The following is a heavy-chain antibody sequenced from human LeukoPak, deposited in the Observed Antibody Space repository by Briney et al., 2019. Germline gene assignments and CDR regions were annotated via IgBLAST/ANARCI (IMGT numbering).Heavy chain of an antibody. Sequence: PSETLSLTCTVSGYSISSGYYWGWIRQPPGRGLEWIGSIYHSGSTYYNPSLKSRVTISVDTSKNQFSLKLSSVTAADTAVYYCASRGWERRTGGFYFDYWGQGTLVTVSS. D-gene: IGHD1-26*01. CDR2: IYHSGST. CDR1: GYSISSGYY. CDR3: ASRGWERRTGGFYFDY. V-gene: IGHV4-38-2*02. J-gene: IGHJ4*02.